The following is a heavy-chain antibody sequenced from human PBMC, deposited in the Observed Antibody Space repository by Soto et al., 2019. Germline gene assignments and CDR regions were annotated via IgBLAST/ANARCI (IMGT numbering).Heavy chain of an antibody. J-gene: IGHJ6*02. CDR3: VRGRSDSLMDV. Sequence: PGGSLRLSCAGSGFTLNSFSMNWVRQAPGKGLEWVSYISSSRATIYYADSVRGRFTISRDDAENSLYLQMNSLRDDDTAVYYCVRGRSDSLMDVWRQGTTVTVSS. CDR1: GFTLNSFS. D-gene: IGHD2-15*01. CDR2: ISSSRATI. V-gene: IGHV3-48*02.